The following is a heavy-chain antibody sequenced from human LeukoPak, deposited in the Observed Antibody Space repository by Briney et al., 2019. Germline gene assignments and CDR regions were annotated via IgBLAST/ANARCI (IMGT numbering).Heavy chain of an antibody. V-gene: IGHV3-48*03. D-gene: IGHD3-22*01. Sequence: GGSLRLSCAASGFTFSSYEMNWVRQAPGKGLEWVSYISSSGSTIYYADSVKGRFTISRDNAKNSLDLQMNSLRAEDTAVYYCAREDYYDSSGFYFDYWGQGTLVTVSS. CDR2: ISSSGSTI. CDR3: AREDYYDSSGFYFDY. CDR1: GFTFSSYE. J-gene: IGHJ4*02.